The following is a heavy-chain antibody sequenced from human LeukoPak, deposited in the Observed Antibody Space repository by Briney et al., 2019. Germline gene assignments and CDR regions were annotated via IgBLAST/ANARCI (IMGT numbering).Heavy chain of an antibody. CDR3: AKRGVVIRVILVGFHKAAYYFDS. V-gene: IGHV3-23*01. J-gene: IGHJ4*02. D-gene: IGHD3-22*01. Sequence: GGSLRLSCAVSGVTLSNYGMSWVRQAPGKGLEWVAGIGDSGGSTNYADSVKGRFTISRDNPKNTLYLQINGLRAEDTAVYFCAKRGVVIRVILVGFHKAAYYFDSWGQGALVTVSS. CDR1: GVTLSNYG. CDR2: IGDSGGST.